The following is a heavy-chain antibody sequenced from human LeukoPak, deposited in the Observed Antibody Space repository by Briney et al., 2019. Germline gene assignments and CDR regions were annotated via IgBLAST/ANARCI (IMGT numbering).Heavy chain of an antibody. J-gene: IGHJ5*02. CDR1: GGTFSSYA. V-gene: IGHV1-69*05. CDR3: ARGSTMVRGVPLEGDWFDP. CDR2: IIPIFGTA. D-gene: IGHD3-10*01. Sequence: GSSVKVSRKASGGTFSSYAISWVRQAPGQGLEWMGGIIPIFGTANYAQKFQGRVTITTDESTSTDYMELSSLRSEDTAVYYCARGSTMVRGVPLEGDWFDPWGQGTLVTVSS.